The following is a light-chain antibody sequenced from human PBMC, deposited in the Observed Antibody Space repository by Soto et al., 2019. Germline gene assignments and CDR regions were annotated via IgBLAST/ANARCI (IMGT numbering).Light chain of an antibody. V-gene: IGKV3-20*01. CDR3: QQYSLSPLT. CDR2: GAS. CDR1: QSIFSSY. Sequence: EIVLTQSPGTLSLSPGESATLSCRASQSIFSSYLAWYQQKPGQAPGLLIYGASSRATGIPDRFSGDGSGTDFTLKISRLEPEDFAVYYCQQYSLSPLTFGGGTKVDIK. J-gene: IGKJ4*01.